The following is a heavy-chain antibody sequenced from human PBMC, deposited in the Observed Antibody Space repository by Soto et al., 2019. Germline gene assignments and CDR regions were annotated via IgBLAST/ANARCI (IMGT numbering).Heavy chain of an antibody. Sequence: SQTLSLTCAITGDGVSSNSAGWSWVRQSPSGGLEWLGRTYYRSKWYYEYAVSVRGRITINPDTSKNQYSLQLNSVTPEDTAVYFCARGEQYSGRIFDYWGQGTLVTVSS. CDR3: ARGEQYSGRIFDY. CDR2: TYYRSKWYY. V-gene: IGHV6-1*01. D-gene: IGHD1-26*01. J-gene: IGHJ4*01. CDR1: GDGVSSNSAG.